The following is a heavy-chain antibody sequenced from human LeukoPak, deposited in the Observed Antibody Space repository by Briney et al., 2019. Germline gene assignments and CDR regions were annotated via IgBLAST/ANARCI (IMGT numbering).Heavy chain of an antibody. CDR3: ASAITQSDAFDI. J-gene: IGHJ3*02. CDR1: GGSISSGGYY. D-gene: IGHD3-16*01. Sequence: PSETLSLTCTVSGGSISSGGYYWSWIRQHPGKGLEWIGYIYYSGSTYYNPSLKSRVTISVDTSKNQFSLKLSSVTAADTAVYYCASAITQSDAFDIWGQGTMVTVSS. V-gene: IGHV4-31*03. CDR2: IYYSGST.